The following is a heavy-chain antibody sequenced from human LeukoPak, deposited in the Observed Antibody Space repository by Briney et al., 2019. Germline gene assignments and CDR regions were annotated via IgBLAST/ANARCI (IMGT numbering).Heavy chain of an antibody. CDR1: GFTLSSYA. CDR2: ISGSGGST. CDR3: AKDDYDFWSGSPDY. Sequence: GGSLRLSCAASGFTLSSYAMSWVRQAPGKGLEWVSAISGSGGSTYYADSVKGRFTISRDNSKNTLYLQMNSLRAEDTAVYYCAKDDYDFWSGSPDYWGQGTLVTVSS. D-gene: IGHD3-3*01. J-gene: IGHJ4*02. V-gene: IGHV3-23*01.